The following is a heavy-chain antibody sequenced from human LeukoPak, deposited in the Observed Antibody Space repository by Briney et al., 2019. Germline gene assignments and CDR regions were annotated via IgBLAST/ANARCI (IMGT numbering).Heavy chain of an antibody. J-gene: IGHJ4*02. Sequence: ASVKVSCKASGYTFTSYYMHWVRQAPGQGLEWMGIINPSGGSTSYAQKFQGRVTMTRDTSTSTVYMELSSLRSEDTAVYYCATTDPHLCSGGSCYSGYYFDYWGQGTLVTVSS. CDR3: ATTDPHLCSGGSCYSGYYFDY. CDR1: GYTFTSYY. V-gene: IGHV1-46*01. CDR2: INPSGGST. D-gene: IGHD2-15*01.